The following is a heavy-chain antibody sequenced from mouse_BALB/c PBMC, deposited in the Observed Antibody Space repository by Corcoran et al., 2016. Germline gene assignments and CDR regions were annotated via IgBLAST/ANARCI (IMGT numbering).Heavy chain of an antibody. V-gene: IGHV8-12*01. D-gene: IGHD2-1*01. CDR1: GFSLSTSGMG. Sequence: QVTLKESGPGILQPSQTLSLTCSFSGFSLSTSGMGVSWIRQPSGKGLECLAHIYWDDDKRYNPSLKSRLTISKDTSSNQVVLKITSVDTADTATHDRARKGDGNYPFVYGGQGTTRTASS. CDR2: IYWDDDK. J-gene: IGHJ2*01. CDR3: ARKGDGNYPFVY.